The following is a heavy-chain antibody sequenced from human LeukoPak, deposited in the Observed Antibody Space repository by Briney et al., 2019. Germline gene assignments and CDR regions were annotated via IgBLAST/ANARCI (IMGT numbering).Heavy chain of an antibody. CDR2: IWYDGSKK. D-gene: IGHD4-11*01. CDR1: RFTFSSYG. CDR3: AKDLVAIVTTHYYYYMDV. J-gene: IGHJ6*03. Sequence: GGSLRLSCAASRFTFSSYGMHWVRQAPGKGLEWVTVIWYDGSKKYYADSVTGRFTISRDNSKNTLYLQMNSLRAEGTAVYYCAKDLVAIVTTHYYYYMDVWGTGTTVTVSS. V-gene: IGHV3-33*06.